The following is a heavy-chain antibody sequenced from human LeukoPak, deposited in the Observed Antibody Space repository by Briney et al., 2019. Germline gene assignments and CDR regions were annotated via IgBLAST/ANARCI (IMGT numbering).Heavy chain of an antibody. Sequence: SETLSLTCTVSGVSISSGSYYWRWIRQPAGKGLEWIGRIYTSGSTNYNPSLKSRVTISVDTSKNQFSLKLSSVTAADTAVYYCARAAYGDYADYWGQGTLVTVSS. CDR2: IYTSGST. CDR1: GVSISSGSYY. J-gene: IGHJ4*02. D-gene: IGHD4-17*01. CDR3: ARAAYGDYADY. V-gene: IGHV4-61*02.